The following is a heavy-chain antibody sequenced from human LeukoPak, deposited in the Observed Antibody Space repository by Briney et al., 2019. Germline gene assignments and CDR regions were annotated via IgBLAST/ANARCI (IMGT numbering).Heavy chain of an antibody. D-gene: IGHD5-18*01. CDR3: ARTSRGGNTYGYVDY. V-gene: IGHV4-59*01. CDR2: INYSGRN. J-gene: IGHJ4*02. Sequence: SETLSLTCTVSGGPISGYYWSWIRQPPGKGREGIGYINYSGRNTYNSSLKSRVTIAVDTSEKQFSLRLNSVTAADTAVYYCARTSRGGNTYGYVDYWGQGTLVTVSS. CDR1: GGPISGYY.